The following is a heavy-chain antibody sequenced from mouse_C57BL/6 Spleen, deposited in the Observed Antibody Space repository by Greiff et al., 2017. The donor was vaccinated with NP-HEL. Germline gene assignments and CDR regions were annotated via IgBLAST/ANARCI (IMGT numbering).Heavy chain of an antibody. D-gene: IGHD1-1*01. CDR2: IYPGDGDT. Sequence: QVQLQQPGPELVKPGASVKISCKASGYAFSSSWMNWVKQRPGKGLEWIGRIYPGDGDTNYNGKFKGKATLTADKSSSTAYMQLSSLTSEDSAVYFCARGYYGTHYAMDYWGQGTSVTVSS. J-gene: IGHJ4*01. CDR3: ARGYYGTHYAMDY. V-gene: IGHV1-82*01. CDR1: GYAFSSSW.